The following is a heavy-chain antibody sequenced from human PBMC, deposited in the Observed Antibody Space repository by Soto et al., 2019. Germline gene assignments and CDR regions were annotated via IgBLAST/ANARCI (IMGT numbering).Heavy chain of an antibody. D-gene: IGHD1-26*01. CDR1: GGSISSYY. Sequence: PSETLSLTCTVSGGSISSYYWSWIRQPPGEGLEWIGYIYYSGSTNYNPSLKSRVTISVDTSKNQFSLKLSSVTAADTAVYYCARVTSGSYYVYYYYGMDVWGQGTTVTAP. V-gene: IGHV4-59*01. CDR2: IYYSGST. J-gene: IGHJ6*02. CDR3: ARVTSGSYYVYYYYGMDV.